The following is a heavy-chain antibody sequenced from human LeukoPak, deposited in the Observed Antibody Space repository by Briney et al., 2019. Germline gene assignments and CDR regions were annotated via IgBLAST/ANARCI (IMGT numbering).Heavy chain of an antibody. CDR3: ARVGSAAYGANPYYYYYMDV. Sequence: SETPSLTCAVYVESFSGFYWSWIRQSPGKGLEWIGEINHSGTTSYSPSLQSRVTISADTSKNQFSLNLTSVTAADTAVYYCARVGSAAYGANPYYYYYMDVWGKGTTVTVSS. CDR1: VESFSGFY. D-gene: IGHD4/OR15-4a*01. J-gene: IGHJ6*03. CDR2: INHSGTT. V-gene: IGHV4-34*01.